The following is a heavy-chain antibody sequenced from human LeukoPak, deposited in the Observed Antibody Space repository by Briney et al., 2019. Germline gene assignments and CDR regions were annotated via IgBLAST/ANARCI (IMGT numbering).Heavy chain of an antibody. CDR2: IYTSGST. J-gene: IGHJ3*02. CDR1: GGSISSYY. V-gene: IGHV4-4*07. D-gene: IGHD1-7*01. CDR3: ARYNWNYEPHDAFDI. Sequence: PSETLSLTCTVSGGSISSYYWSWIRQPAGKGLERIGRIYTSGSTNYNPSLKSRVTMSVDTSKNQFSLKLSSVTAADTAVYYCARYNWNYEPHDAFDIWGQGTMVTVSS.